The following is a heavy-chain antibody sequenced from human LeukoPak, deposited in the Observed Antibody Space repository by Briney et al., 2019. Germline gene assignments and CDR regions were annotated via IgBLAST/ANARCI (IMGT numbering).Heavy chain of an antibody. Sequence: SETLSLTCTVSGGSISSGSYYWSWIRQPAGKGLEWIGRIYTSGSTNYNPSLKSRVTISVDTSKNQFSLKLSSVTAADTAVHYCARVWVRSGGSCYDPWGQGTLVTVSS. D-gene: IGHD2-15*01. V-gene: IGHV4-61*02. CDR1: GGSISSGSYY. CDR3: ARVWVRSGGSCYDP. CDR2: IYTSGST. J-gene: IGHJ5*02.